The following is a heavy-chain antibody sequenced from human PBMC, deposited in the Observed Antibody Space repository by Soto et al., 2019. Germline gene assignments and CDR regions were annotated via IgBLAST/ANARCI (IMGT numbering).Heavy chain of an antibody. CDR2: IYYSGST. D-gene: IGHD3-3*01. V-gene: IGHV4-39*01. CDR1: GGSISSSSYY. J-gene: IGHJ3*02. CDR3: ARITIFGVVILPDAFDI. Sequence: PSETLSLTCTVSGGSISSSSYYWGWIRQPPGKGLEWIGSIYYSGSTYYNPSLKSRVTISVDTSKNQFSLKLSSVTAADTAVYYCARITIFGVVILPDAFDIWGQGTMVTVSS.